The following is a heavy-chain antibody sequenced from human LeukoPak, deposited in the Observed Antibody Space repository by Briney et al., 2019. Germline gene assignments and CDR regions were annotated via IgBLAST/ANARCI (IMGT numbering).Heavy chain of an antibody. J-gene: IGHJ4*02. Sequence: GGSLRLSCVASGFTFSKNWMHWVRQAPGKGLVWVSRIQGDGSNTNHADSVKGRFSISRDNAKNTVYLQMTSLWAEDTGIYYCSRGTSAGGPISPFDLWGQGTVVTVSS. V-gene: IGHV3-74*01. CDR1: GFTFSKNW. CDR3: SRGTSAGGPISPFDL. CDR2: IQGDGSNT. D-gene: IGHD6-13*01.